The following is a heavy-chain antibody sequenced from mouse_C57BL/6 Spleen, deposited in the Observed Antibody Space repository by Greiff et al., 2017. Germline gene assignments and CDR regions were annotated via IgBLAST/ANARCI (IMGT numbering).Heavy chain of an antibody. CDR2: IDPSDSET. V-gene: IGHV1-52*01. J-gene: IGHJ3*01. D-gene: IGHD3-2*02. CDR3: AREEETAQASFAY. CDR1: GYTFTSYW. Sequence: QVQLQQPGAELVRPGSSVKLSCKASGYTFTSYWMHWVKQRPIQGLEWIGNIDPSDSETHYNQKFKDKATLTVDKSSSTAYMQLSSLTSEDSSVYYGAREEETAQASFAYWGQGTLVTVSA.